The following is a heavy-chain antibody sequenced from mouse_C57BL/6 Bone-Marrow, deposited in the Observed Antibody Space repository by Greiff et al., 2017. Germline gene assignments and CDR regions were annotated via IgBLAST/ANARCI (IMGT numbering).Heavy chain of an antibody. D-gene: IGHD1-1*01. CDR2: ISSGSSTI. CDR3: ARLLSWYFDV. CDR1: GFTFSDYG. J-gene: IGHJ1*03. Sequence: EVHLVESGGGLVKPGGSLKLSCAASGFTFSDYGMHWVRQAPEKGLEWVAYISSGSSTIYYADTVKGRFTISRDNAKNTLFLQMTSLRSEDTAMYYCARLLSWYFDVWGTGTTVTVSS. V-gene: IGHV5-17*01.